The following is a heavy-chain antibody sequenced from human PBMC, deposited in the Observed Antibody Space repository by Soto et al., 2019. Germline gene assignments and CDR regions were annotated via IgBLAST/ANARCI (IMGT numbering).Heavy chain of an antibody. CDR3: ARGKWFVDY. CDR2: INHSGST. Sequence: SETLSLTCAVYGGSFSGYYWSWIRQPPGKGLEWIGEINHSGSTNYNPSLKSRVTISVDTSKNQFSLKLSSVTAADTAVYYCARGKWFVDYWGQGTLVTVSS. V-gene: IGHV4-34*01. CDR1: GGSFSGYY. D-gene: IGHD3-22*01. J-gene: IGHJ4*02.